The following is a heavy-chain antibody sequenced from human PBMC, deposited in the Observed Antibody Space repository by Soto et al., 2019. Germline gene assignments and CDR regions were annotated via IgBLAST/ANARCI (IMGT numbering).Heavy chain of an antibody. V-gene: IGHV4-39*01. J-gene: IGHJ4*02. D-gene: IGHD5-18*01. CDR2: IYYSGRT. CDR3: ASYSYAATTFDY. CDR1: GGSISSSSYY. Sequence: QLQLQESGPGLVKPSETLSLTCTVSGGSISSSSYYWGWIRQPPGKGLEWIGSIYYSGRTYYNPSLKSRVTISVDTSKNQFSLKLSSVTAADTAVYYCASYSYAATTFDYWGQGTLVTVSS.